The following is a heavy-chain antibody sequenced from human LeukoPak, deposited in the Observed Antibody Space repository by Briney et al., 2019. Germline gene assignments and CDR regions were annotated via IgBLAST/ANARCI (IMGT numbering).Heavy chain of an antibody. V-gene: IGHV4-34*01. D-gene: IGHD3-10*01. J-gene: IGHJ4*02. CDR2: INHSGST. Sequence: PSETLSLTXAVYGGSFGGYYWSWIRQPPGKGLEWIGEINHSGSTNYNPSLKSRVTISVDTSKNQFSLKLSSVTAADTAVYYCARGRATYYYGSGSYSYWGQGTLVTVSS. CDR1: GGSFGGYY. CDR3: ARGRATYYYGSGSYSY.